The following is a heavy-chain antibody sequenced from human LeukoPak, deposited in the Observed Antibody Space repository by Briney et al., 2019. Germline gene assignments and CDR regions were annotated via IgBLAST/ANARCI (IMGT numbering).Heavy chain of an antibody. CDR3: AKDFGYDSRYYGMDV. V-gene: IGHV3-23*01. Sequence: GGSLRLSCAASGFTFSSYDMSWVRQAPGKGLEWVSNISASGNSTYYADSVKGRFTISRDNSKITLYVQMNSLRAEDTAVYYCAKDFGYDSRYYGMDVWVQGTTVTVSS. J-gene: IGHJ6*02. D-gene: IGHD3-3*01. CDR2: ISASGNST. CDR1: GFTFSSYD.